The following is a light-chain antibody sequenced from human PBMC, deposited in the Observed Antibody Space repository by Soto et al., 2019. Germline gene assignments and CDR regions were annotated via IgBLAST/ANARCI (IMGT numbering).Light chain of an antibody. V-gene: IGKV2-30*01. Sequence: EVVLTQSPLTLPVALGRPASISCKSSQSLVFSDGNTYLNWFQQRPGQSPRRLIYKISNRDSGVPDRFSGSGSATDFTLKISRVEAEDVGIYFCMQGTHWPLTFGEGTKVEIK. CDR2: KIS. J-gene: IGKJ4*01. CDR3: MQGTHWPLT. CDR1: QSLVFSDGNTY.